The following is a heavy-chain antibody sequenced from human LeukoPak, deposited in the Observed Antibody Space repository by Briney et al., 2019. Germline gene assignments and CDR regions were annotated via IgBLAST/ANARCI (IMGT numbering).Heavy chain of an antibody. CDR1: GFTFSSYA. D-gene: IGHD2/OR15-2a*01. J-gene: IGHJ4*02. CDR2: ISYDGSNK. V-gene: IGHV3-30*04. CDR3: ARGGWRYHPTYYFDY. Sequence: PGRSLRLSCAASGFTFSSYAMHWVRQAPGKGLEWVAVISYDGSNKYYADSVKGRFTISRDNSKNTLYLQMNSLRAEDTAVYYCARGGWRYHPTYYFDYWGQGTLVTVSS.